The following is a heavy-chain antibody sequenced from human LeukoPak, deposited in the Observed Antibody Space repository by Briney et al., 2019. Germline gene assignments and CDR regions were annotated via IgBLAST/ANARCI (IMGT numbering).Heavy chain of an antibody. CDR3: AKRASGNGLYDSSGYYWDY. D-gene: IGHD3-22*01. V-gene: IGHV3-23*01. CDR1: GFTFSSYG. J-gene: IGHJ4*02. CDR2: ISGSGGST. Sequence: PGGSLRLSCAASGFTFSSYGMSWVRQAPGKGLEWVSAISGSGGSTYYADSVKGRFTTSRDNSKNTLYLQMNSLRAEDTAVYYCAKRASGNGLYDSSGYYWDYWGQGTLVTVSS.